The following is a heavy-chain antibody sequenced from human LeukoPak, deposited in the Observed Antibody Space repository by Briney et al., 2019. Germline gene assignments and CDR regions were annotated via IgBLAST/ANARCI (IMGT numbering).Heavy chain of an antibody. CDR2: SYYSGST. CDR3: ARHGGLKYGGYEKRFDY. J-gene: IGHJ4*02. CDR1: GGSISSSRYF. D-gene: IGHD5-12*01. V-gene: IGHV4-39*01. Sequence: PSETLSLTCTVSGGSISSSRYFWGWIRQPPGKGLEWIVSSYYSGSTYYNPSLESRVTISVDTSKNQFSLKLNSVTAADTALYYCARHGGLKYGGYEKRFDYWGQGTLVTVSS.